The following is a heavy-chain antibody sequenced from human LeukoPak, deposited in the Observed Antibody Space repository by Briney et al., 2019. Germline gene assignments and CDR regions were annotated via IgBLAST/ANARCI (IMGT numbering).Heavy chain of an antibody. V-gene: IGHV3-23*01. J-gene: IGHJ4*02. CDR2: ISGSGHTT. CDR1: GFTFTSSA. D-gene: IGHD6-19*01. Sequence: GGSLRLSCAASGFTFTSSAMSWVRQAPGKGLEWVSVISGSGHTTDYADSVKGRFTVSRDNSKNTLYLQMNSLRAEDRAVYYCARDGGSGLDYWGQGTLVTVSS. CDR3: ARDGGSGLDY.